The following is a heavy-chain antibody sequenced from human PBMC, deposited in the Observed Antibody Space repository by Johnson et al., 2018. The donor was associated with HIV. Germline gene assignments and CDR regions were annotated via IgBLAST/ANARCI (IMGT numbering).Heavy chain of an antibody. D-gene: IGHD6-6*01. Sequence: VQLVESGGGLVQPGGSLRLSCAASGFTVSSNYMSWVRQAPGKGLEWVSGINWNGGSTAYGDSVKGRFTISRDNAKNSLYLQMNSLRAEDTALYFCARDGRGEQLVDQGDAFDIWGQGTMVTVSS. CDR1: GFTVSSNY. CDR3: ARDGRGEQLVDQGDAFDI. J-gene: IGHJ3*02. CDR2: INWNGGST. V-gene: IGHV3-20*04.